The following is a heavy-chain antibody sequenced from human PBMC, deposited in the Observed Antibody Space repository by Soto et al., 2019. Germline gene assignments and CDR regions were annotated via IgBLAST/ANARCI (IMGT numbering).Heavy chain of an antibody. J-gene: IGHJ3*02. Sequence: GASVKVSCKASGYTFTGYYMHWVRQAPGQGLEWMGWINPNSGGTNYAQKFQGWVTMTRDTSISTAYMELSRLRSDDTAVYYCARDMGYSGSLTDAFDIWGQGTMVTVSS. D-gene: IGHD1-26*01. CDR1: GYTFTGYY. V-gene: IGHV1-2*04. CDR2: INPNSGGT. CDR3: ARDMGYSGSLTDAFDI.